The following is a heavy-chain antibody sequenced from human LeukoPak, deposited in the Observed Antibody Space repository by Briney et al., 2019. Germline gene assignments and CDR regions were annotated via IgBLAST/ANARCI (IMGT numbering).Heavy chain of an antibody. Sequence: SETLSLTCTVSGGSISSSSYYWGWIRQPPGKGLEWYGSIYYSGSTYYNPSLSRRVTISVDTSKNQFLLQQSSVTAADTAVYYCARHRRPIVVVPAAIHSRSLPLEYFQHWGQGPLVTVSS. CDR3: ARHRRPIVVVPAAIHSRSLPLEYFQH. D-gene: IGHD2-2*01. J-gene: IGHJ1*01. CDR1: GGSISSSSYY. V-gene: IGHV4-39*01. CDR2: IYYSGST.